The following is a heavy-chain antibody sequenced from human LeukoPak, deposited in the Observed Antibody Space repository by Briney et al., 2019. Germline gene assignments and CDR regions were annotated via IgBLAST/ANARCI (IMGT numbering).Heavy chain of an antibody. Sequence: ASVKVSCKASGYTFTGYYMHWVRQAPGQGLEWMGWINPNSGGTNYAQKFQGWVTMTRDTSISTAYMELSRLRSGDTAVYYCARAYSSSYFYFDYWGQGTLVTVSS. CDR3: ARAYSSSYFYFDY. V-gene: IGHV1-2*04. D-gene: IGHD6-13*01. CDR1: GYTFTGYY. J-gene: IGHJ4*02. CDR2: INPNSGGT.